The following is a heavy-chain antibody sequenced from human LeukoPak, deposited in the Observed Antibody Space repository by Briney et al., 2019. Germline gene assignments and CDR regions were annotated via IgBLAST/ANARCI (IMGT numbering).Heavy chain of an antibody. CDR1: GFTFSSYN. CDR2: ITSSSYI. J-gene: IGHJ4*02. D-gene: IGHD6-19*01. CDR3: AREPGYSSGWYPDS. V-gene: IGHV3-21*01. Sequence: PGGSLRLSCAASGFTFSSYNMNWVRQAPGKGLEWVSSITSSSYIYYADSVKGRFTISRDNAKNSLYLQMNSLRAEDTAVYYCAREPGYSSGWYPDSWGQGTLVTVSS.